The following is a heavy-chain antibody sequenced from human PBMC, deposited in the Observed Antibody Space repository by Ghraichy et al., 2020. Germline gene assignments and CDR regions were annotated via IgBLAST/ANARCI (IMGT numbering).Heavy chain of an antibody. J-gene: IGHJ6*02. CDR1: GGSISTSRHY. Sequence: SQTLSLTCTVSGGSISTSRHYWGWIRPPPGKGLEWIGTIYYSGSTYYNPSLKSRDTISGDTAKNQFSLKLSAVTAADTAVYYCARHDYCSGGGCLLSYYSSCMDVWGQGTTVTVSS. D-gene: IGHD2-15*01. V-gene: IGHV4-39*01. CDR2: IYYSGST. CDR3: ARHDYCSGGGCLLSYYSSCMDV.